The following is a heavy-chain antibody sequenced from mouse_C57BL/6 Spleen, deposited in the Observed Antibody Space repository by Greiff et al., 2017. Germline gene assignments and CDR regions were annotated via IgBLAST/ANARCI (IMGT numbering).Heavy chain of an antibody. D-gene: IGHD2-2*01. J-gene: IGHJ4*01. Sequence: EVQLQQSGPELVKPGASVKISCKASGYTFTDYYMNWVKQSHGKSLEWIGDINPNNGGTSYNQKFKGKATLTVDKSSSTAYMELRSLTSEDSAVYYCARLRLRYGYDMGYAMDYWGQGTSVTVSS. CDR2: INPNNGGT. CDR3: ARLRLRYGYDMGYAMDY. V-gene: IGHV1-26*01. CDR1: GYTFTDYY.